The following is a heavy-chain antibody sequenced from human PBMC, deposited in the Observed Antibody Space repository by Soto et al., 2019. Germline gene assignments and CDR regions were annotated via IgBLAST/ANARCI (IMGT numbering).Heavy chain of an antibody. V-gene: IGHV4-39*01. J-gene: IGHJ4*02. CDR3: ARLGGYVSVGYYYLWDS. Sequence: QLQLQESGPGLVKPSETLSLTCRVSDGSMNSDSSYWGWIRQPPGKGLEWIGVINHSGSTYHNLSPKGRVTMSVDVSRNQFSLKLTSMTAADTAVYYCARLGGYVSVGYYYLWDSWGQGTLVTVSS. CDR1: DGSMNSDSSY. CDR2: INHSGST. D-gene: IGHD3-22*01.